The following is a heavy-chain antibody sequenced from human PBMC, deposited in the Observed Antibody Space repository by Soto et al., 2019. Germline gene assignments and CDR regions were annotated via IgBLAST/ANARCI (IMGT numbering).Heavy chain of an antibody. CDR3: ARVPSP. CDR1: GGSISSGGNS. V-gene: IGHV4-30-2*01. Sequence: QLQLQESGSGLVKPSQTLSLTCAVSGGSISSGGNSWSWLRQPPENGLEWIGYIYYSGSTYYNPSLKSRVTISVDRSKNQFSLKLSSVTAADTAVYDCARVPSPWGQGTLVTVSS. CDR2: IYYSGST. J-gene: IGHJ5*02.